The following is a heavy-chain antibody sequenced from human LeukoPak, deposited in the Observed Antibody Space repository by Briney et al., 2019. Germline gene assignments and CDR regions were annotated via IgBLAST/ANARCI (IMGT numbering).Heavy chain of an antibody. Sequence: ASVKVSCKASGGTFSSYAISWVRQAPGQGLEWMGWIIPIFGTANYAQKFQGRVTITADESTSTAYMELSSLRSEDTAVYYCARVLYQLPSYYFDYWGQRTLVTVSS. J-gene: IGHJ4*02. V-gene: IGHV1-69*13. D-gene: IGHD2-2*01. CDR2: IIPIFGTA. CDR3: ARVLYQLPSYYFDY. CDR1: GGTFSSYA.